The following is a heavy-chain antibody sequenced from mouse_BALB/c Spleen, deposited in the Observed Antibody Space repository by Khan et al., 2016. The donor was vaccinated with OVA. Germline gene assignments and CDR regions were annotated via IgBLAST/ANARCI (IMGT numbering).Heavy chain of an antibody. J-gene: IGHJ4*01. CDR1: GYIFTSYW. D-gene: IGHD1-1*01. V-gene: IGHV1-76*01. Sequence: QVQLKESGAELVRLGASVRLSCKTSGYIFTSYWIHWVKQRSGQGLEWNARNYPGTGSTSYTEIFTGKAALTAVQSSNTAYMQRSNLKYEDSTVYFCARGAITSHSMDYWGQGTSVTVSS. CDR3: ARGAITSHSMDY. CDR2: NYPGTGST.